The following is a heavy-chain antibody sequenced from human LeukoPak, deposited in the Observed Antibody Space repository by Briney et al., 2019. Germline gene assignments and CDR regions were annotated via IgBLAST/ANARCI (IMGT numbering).Heavy chain of an antibody. J-gene: IGHJ4*02. CDR1: GFTFSSYA. D-gene: IGHD1-1*01. CDR3: AKGTSGTRLYYFDY. CDR2: ISGSGGST. V-gene: IGHV3-23*01. Sequence: GGSLRLSCAASGFTFSSYAMTWVRQAPGKGLEWVSAISGSGGSTYYADSVKGRFTISRDNSKNTLYLQMNSLRAEDTAVYYCAKGTSGTRLYYFDYWGQGTLVTVSS.